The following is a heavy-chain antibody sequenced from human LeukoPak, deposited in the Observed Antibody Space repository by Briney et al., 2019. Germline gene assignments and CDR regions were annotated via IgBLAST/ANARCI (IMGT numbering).Heavy chain of an antibody. J-gene: IGHJ5*02. D-gene: IGHD2-15*01. CDR2: IYPADSDI. CDR1: GYSINNYW. Sequence: GESLQISCQGSGYSINNYWIGWVRQMPGEGLEWMGIIYPADSDIRYSPSFQGQVTISADKSISTVYLQWSSLKASDTAMYYCARQEYCSGGSCYTWFDPWGQGTLVTVSS. CDR3: ARQEYCSGGSCYTWFDP. V-gene: IGHV5-51*01.